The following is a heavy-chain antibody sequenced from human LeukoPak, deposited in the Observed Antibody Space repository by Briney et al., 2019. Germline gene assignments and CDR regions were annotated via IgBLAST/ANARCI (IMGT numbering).Heavy chain of an antibody. CDR2: IYHSGST. J-gene: IGHJ5*02. CDR3: ARDLTQQLVPRGWFDP. CDR1: GYSISSGYY. V-gene: IGHV4-38-2*02. Sequence: SETLSLTCAVYGYSISSGYYWGWIRPPPGKGLEWSGIIYHSGSTYYNPSLKSRVTISVDTSKNQFSLKLSSVTAADTAVYYCARDLTQQLVPRGWFDPWGQGTPVTVSS. D-gene: IGHD6-13*01.